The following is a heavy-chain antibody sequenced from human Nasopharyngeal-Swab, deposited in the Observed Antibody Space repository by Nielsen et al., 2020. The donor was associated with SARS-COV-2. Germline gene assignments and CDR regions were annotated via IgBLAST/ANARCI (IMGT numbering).Heavy chain of an antibody. J-gene: IGHJ2*01. Sequence: LRLSCTVSGGSISSGSYYWSWIRQHPGKGLEWIGYIYYSGSTYYNPSLKSRVTVSVDTSKNQFSLKLSSVTAADTAVYYCASSPRQPPARGWYFDLWGRGTLVTVSS. CDR2: IYYSGST. V-gene: IGHV4-31*03. D-gene: IGHD2-2*01. CDR1: GGSISSGSYY. CDR3: ASSPRQPPARGWYFDL.